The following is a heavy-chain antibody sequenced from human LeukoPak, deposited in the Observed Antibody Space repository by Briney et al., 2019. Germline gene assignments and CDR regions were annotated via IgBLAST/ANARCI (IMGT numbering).Heavy chain of an antibody. Sequence: ASVKVSCKASGGTFSSYAISWVRQAPGQGLEWMGGIIPIFGTANYAQKFQCRVTITEDESTSTAYMELSSLRSEDTAVYYCARDPPLGCSSTSCYVTEGFDPWGQGTLVTVSS. J-gene: IGHJ5*02. D-gene: IGHD2-2*01. CDR3: ARDPPLGCSSTSCYVTEGFDP. CDR1: GGTFSSYA. CDR2: IIPIFGTA. V-gene: IGHV1-69*13.